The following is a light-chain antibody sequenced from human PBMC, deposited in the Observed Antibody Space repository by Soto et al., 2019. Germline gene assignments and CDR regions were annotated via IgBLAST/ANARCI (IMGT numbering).Light chain of an antibody. J-gene: IGLJ3*02. Sequence: QSVLTQPPSVSGAPGQRVTISCAGTSSNIGAGSDVHWYQQLPGAAPKPLIYGNNYRPSGVPDRFSGSKSGTSASLVITGLQAEDEADYYCQAYDRSLSGSVFGGGTKVTVL. V-gene: IGLV1-40*01. CDR3: QAYDRSLSGSV. CDR2: GNN. CDR1: SSNIGAGSD.